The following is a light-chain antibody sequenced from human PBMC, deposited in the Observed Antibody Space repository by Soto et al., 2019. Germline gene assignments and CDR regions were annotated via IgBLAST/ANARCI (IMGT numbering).Light chain of an antibody. CDR2: GAS. Sequence: EIVLTQSPGTLSLSPGERATLYCRASQTVASNYLAWYQHKPGQAPRLLIYGASSRATGIPDRFSGSGSGTDFTLAISRLEPGDCAVYSCQQFERLITFGQGTRLEIK. V-gene: IGKV3-20*01. J-gene: IGKJ5*01. CDR3: QQFERLIT. CDR1: QTVASNY.